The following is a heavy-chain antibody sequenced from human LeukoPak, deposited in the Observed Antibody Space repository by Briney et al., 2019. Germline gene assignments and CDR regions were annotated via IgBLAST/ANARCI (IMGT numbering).Heavy chain of an antibody. V-gene: IGHV4-30-4*01. CDR1: GGSISSGDYY. J-gene: IGHJ6*02. D-gene: IGHD3-22*01. Sequence: SETLSLTCTVSGGSISSGDYYWSWIRQPPGKGLEGMGYIYYSGSTYYNPSLKSRVTISVDTSKNQFSLKLSSVTAADTAVYYCARGTTGYDSSGYYYGYYYGMDVWGQGTTVTVSS. CDR2: IYYSGST. CDR3: ARGTTGYDSSGYYYGYYYGMDV.